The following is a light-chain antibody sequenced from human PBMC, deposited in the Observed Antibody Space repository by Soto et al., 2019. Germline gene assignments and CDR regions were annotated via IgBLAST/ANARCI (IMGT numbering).Light chain of an antibody. V-gene: IGKV3-20*01. CDR2: GAS. J-gene: IGKJ3*01. CDR3: QQYGSSPLFS. Sequence: EIVLTQSPGTRSLSPGDRATLSCRASQSVSSSYLAWYQQKPGQAPRLLIYGASNRATGIPARFSGSGFGTDFTLTISRLEPEDFAVYYCQQYGSSPLFSFGPGTKVDVK. CDR1: QSVSSSY.